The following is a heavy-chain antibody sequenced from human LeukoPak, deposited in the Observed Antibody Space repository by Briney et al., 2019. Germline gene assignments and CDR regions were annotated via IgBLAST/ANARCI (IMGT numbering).Heavy chain of an antibody. Sequence: GSLRLSCEASGFTFSSYWMTWVRQAPGKGLEWVANTKPDGSEKSYVGSVKGRFTISRDNPKNSLYLQMNSLRAEDTAVYYCVRATVESDDAFDFWGQGTKVTVSS. D-gene: IGHD4-11*01. CDR1: GFTFSSYW. V-gene: IGHV3-7*01. J-gene: IGHJ3*01. CDR2: TKPDGSEK. CDR3: VRATVESDDAFDF.